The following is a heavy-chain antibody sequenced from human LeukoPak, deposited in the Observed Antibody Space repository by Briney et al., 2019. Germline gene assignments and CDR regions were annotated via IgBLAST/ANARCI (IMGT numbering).Heavy chain of an antibody. CDR1: GFTLSNYA. J-gene: IGHJ4*02. Sequence: QPGGTLRLSCAASGFTLSNYAMSWLRQAPGKGLEWVSTMSNTGGASYYADSVKGRFTISRDNSKNTLHLQMNSLRAEDTAVYYCAQIPYDSSLYSRIYWGQGTLVTVSS. D-gene: IGHD3-22*01. CDR3: AQIPYDSSLYSRIY. V-gene: IGHV3-23*01. CDR2: MSNTGGAS.